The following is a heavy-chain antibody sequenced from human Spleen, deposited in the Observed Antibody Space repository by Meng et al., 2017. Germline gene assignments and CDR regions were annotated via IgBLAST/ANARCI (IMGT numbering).Heavy chain of an antibody. CDR3: ARARSYYENSGYPVIDY. J-gene: IGHJ4*02. D-gene: IGHD3-22*01. Sequence: QVQLQASGPGLVTPSGTLSLSCGVSGGSISSNNWWTWVRQPPGKGLEWIGEIDHSGRTNYNPSLKSRVTISIDKSKNYFSLKLSSVTAADTALYYCARARSYYENSGYPVIDYWGQGTLVTVSS. CDR1: GGSISSNNW. CDR2: IDHSGRT. V-gene: IGHV4-4*02.